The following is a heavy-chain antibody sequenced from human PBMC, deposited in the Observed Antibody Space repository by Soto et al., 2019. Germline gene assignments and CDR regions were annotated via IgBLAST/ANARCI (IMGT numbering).Heavy chain of an antibody. V-gene: IGHV4-30-4*01. D-gene: IGHD3-16*02. CDR2: IQVSGYT. J-gene: IGHJ4*02. CDR1: GVSISSGGHY. CDR3: AREPYRPKARNDF. Sequence: SETLSLTCTVSGVSISSGGHYWSWIRPTPGKGLEWVGYIQVSGYTFYNPSLQGRVSMSVDTSNNQFSLDLTSVTAADTAVYFCAREPYRPKARNDFWGPGTLVTVSS.